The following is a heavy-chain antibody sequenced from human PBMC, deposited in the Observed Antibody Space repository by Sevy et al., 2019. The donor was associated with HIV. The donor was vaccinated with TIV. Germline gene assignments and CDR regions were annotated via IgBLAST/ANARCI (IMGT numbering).Heavy chain of an antibody. V-gene: IGHV3-11*01. D-gene: IGHD3-3*01. CDR1: GFTFSDYY. J-gene: IGHJ3*02. Sequence: GGSLRLSCAASGFTFSDYYMSWIRQAPGKGLEWVSYISSSGSTIYYADSVKGRFTISRDNAKNSLYLQMNSLRAEDTAVYYCARDGEATIFGVVRDAFDIWGQGPMVTVSS. CDR3: ARDGEATIFGVVRDAFDI. CDR2: ISSSGSTI.